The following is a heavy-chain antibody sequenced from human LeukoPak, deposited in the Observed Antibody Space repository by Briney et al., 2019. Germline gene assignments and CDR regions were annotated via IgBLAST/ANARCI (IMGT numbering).Heavy chain of an antibody. D-gene: IGHD2-2*01. V-gene: IGHV1-2*02. CDR1: GYTFTGYY. Sequence: ASVKVSCKASGYTFTGYYMHWVRQAPGQGLEWMGWINPNSGGTNYAQKFQGRVTMTRDTSISTAYMELSRLRSDDTAVYYCERASKIVVVPAATTPDPWGQGTLVTVSS. J-gene: IGHJ5*02. CDR3: ERASKIVVVPAATTPDP. CDR2: INPNSGGT.